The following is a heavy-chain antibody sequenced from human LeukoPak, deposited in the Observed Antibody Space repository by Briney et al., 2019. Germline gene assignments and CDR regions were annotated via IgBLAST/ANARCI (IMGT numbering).Heavy chain of an antibody. CDR2: IYYSGST. J-gene: IGHJ4*02. V-gene: IGHV4-59*01. D-gene: IGHD6-13*01. CDR3: ARESIAAAGKIDY. Sequence: SETLSLTCTVSGGSISSYYWSWIRQPPGKGLEWIGYIYYSGSTNYNPSLKSRVTISVDTSKNQFSLKLSSVTAADTAVYYCARESIAAAGKIDYWGQGTLVTVSS. CDR1: GGSISSYY.